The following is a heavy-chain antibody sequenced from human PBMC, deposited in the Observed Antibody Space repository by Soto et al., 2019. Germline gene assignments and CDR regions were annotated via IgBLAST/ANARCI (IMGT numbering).Heavy chain of an antibody. Sequence: SETLSLTCTVSGGSISSGGYYWSWIRQHPGKGLEWIGYIYYSGGTYYNPSLKSRVTISVDTSKNQFSLKLSSVTAADTAVYYCASTGTITQGYYYYGMDVWGQGTTVTVSS. CDR2: IYYSGGT. CDR1: GGSISSGGYY. V-gene: IGHV4-31*03. CDR3: ASTGTITQGYYYYGMDV. J-gene: IGHJ6*02. D-gene: IGHD1-1*01.